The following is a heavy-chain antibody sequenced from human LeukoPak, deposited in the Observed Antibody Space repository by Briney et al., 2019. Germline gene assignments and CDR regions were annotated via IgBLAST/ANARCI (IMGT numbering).Heavy chain of an antibody. CDR1: GFTFSSYS. D-gene: IGHD6-19*01. J-gene: IGHJ3*02. CDR3: ARVFRGQWLVPRGAFDI. CDR2: ISSSSSYI. Sequence: PGGSLRLSCAASGFTFSSYSMNWVRQAPGKGLGWVSSISSSSSYIYYADSVKGRFTISRDNAKNSLYLQMNSLRAEDTAVYYCARVFRGQWLVPRGAFDIWGQGSMVTVSS. V-gene: IGHV3-21*01.